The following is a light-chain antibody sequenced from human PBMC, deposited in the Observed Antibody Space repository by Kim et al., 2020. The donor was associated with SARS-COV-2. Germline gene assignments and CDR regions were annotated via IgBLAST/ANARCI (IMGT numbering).Light chain of an antibody. CDR1: QSFSSTY. Sequence: SPGERATLSCRASQSFSSTYLAWYQQKPGQAPRLLIYGASSRATGIPDRFSGSGSGTDFTLTISRLEPEDFAVYYCHQYGSSPCTFGQGTRVEIK. CDR3: HQYGSSPCT. V-gene: IGKV3-20*01. CDR2: GAS. J-gene: IGKJ1*01.